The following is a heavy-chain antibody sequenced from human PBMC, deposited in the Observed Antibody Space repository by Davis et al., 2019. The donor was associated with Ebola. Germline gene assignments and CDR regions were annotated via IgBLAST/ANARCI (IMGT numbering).Heavy chain of an antibody. J-gene: IGHJ5*02. V-gene: IGHV3-23*01. CDR1: GFTFSSYA. CDR3: AKDPSLEWLARGWFDP. D-gene: IGHD3-3*01. CDR2: ISGSGGST. Sequence: GESLKISCAASGFTFSSYAMSWVRQAPGKGLEWVSGISGSGGSTYYADSVKGRFTISRDNSKNTLYLQMNSLRAEDTAVYYCAKDPSLEWLARGWFDPWGQGTLVTVSS.